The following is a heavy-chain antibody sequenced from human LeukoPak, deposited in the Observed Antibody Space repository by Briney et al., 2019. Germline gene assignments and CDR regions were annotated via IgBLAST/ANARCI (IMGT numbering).Heavy chain of an antibody. J-gene: IGHJ3*02. D-gene: IGHD3-3*01. CDR3: ARVGGPFDI. Sequence: KPSETLSLTCGVSGYSISSGYYWGWIRQPPGKGLEWIGSIYHSGSTYCHPSLKSRVTISVDTSKNQFSLRLSSVTAADTAVYYCARVGGPFDIWGQGPMVTVSS. CDR1: GYSISSGYY. V-gene: IGHV4-38-2*01. CDR2: IYHSGST.